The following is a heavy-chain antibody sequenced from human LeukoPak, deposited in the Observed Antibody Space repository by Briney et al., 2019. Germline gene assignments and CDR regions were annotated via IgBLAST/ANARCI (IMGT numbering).Heavy chain of an antibody. Sequence: PGGSLRLSCAASGFTVSSNYMSWVRQAPGKGLEWVSIIYSGGSTYYADSVKGRFTISRDNSKNTLYLQMNSLRAEDTAVYYCARDRKDGNFFDYWGQGTLVTASS. D-gene: IGHD2-15*01. CDR1: GFTVSSNY. V-gene: IGHV3-53*01. CDR2: IYSGGST. J-gene: IGHJ4*02. CDR3: ARDRKDGNFFDY.